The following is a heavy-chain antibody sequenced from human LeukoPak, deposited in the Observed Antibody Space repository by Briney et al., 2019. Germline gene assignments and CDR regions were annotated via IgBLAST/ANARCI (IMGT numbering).Heavy chain of an antibody. CDR3: AKDKDPWKSTSISDFEY. D-gene: IGHD1-1*01. CDR2: IRYDGSNK. Sequence: PGGSLRLSCAASGFTFSTYGMHWVRQAPGKGLEWVAFIRYDGSNKYYADSVKGRFTISRDNSKNTLYLQMHSLRAEDTALYFCAKDKDPWKSTSISDFEYWGQGTLVTVSS. CDR1: GFTFSTYG. J-gene: IGHJ4*02. V-gene: IGHV3-30*02.